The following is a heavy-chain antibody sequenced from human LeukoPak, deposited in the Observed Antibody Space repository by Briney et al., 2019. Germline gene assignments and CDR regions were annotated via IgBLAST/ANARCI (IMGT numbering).Heavy chain of an antibody. CDR2: IHYSGST. D-gene: IGHD5-18*01. V-gene: IGHV4-39*07. CDR3: ARDYRENSGYSHIPGYYFDY. CDR1: GGSISSSTYY. Sequence: SETLSLTCTVSGGSISSSTYYWGWIRQPPGKGLEWIGTIHYSGSTNYNPSLKSRVTISVDTSKNQFSLKLSSVTAADTAVYYCARDYRENSGYSHIPGYYFDYWGQGTLVTVSS. J-gene: IGHJ4*02.